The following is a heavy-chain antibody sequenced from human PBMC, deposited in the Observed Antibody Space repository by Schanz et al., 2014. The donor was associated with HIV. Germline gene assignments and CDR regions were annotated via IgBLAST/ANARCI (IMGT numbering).Heavy chain of an antibody. V-gene: IGHV1-8*01. Sequence: QVRLAQSGAEVKRPGALVTVSCSAVGRTFPDIDINWVRRAAGQGLEWMAWINPKSGNTGYAQRFQGRVTMTTDTFTSTAYMELRSLRSDETAVYYCARDSTDYYDSSGYQYWGQGTLVTVSS. CDR2: INPKSGNT. CDR3: ARDSTDYYDSSGYQY. J-gene: IGHJ4*02. D-gene: IGHD3-22*01. CDR1: GRTFPDID.